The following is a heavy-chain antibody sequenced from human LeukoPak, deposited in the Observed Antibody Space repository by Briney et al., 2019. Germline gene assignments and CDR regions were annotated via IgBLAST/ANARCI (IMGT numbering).Heavy chain of an antibody. CDR1: GFTFSSYW. V-gene: IGHV3-7*01. D-gene: IGHD2-2*01. Sequence: GGSLRLSCAASGFTFSSYWMSWVRQAPGKGLEWVANIKQDGSEKYYVDSVKGRFTISRDNAKNSLYLQMNSLRAEDTAVYYCARERSVVPAAEPSYYYYYYYMDVWGKGTTVTVSS. J-gene: IGHJ6*03. CDR2: IKQDGSEK. CDR3: ARERSVVPAAEPSYYYYYYYMDV.